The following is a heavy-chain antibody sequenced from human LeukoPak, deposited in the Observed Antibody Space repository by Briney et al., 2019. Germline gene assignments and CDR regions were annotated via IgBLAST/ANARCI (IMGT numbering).Heavy chain of an antibody. CDR2: IYHSGST. V-gene: IGHV4-38-2*02. J-gene: IGHJ4*02. D-gene: IGHD1-26*01. CDR1: GYSISSGYY. CDR3: ARLIDSGSYYADNFDY. Sequence: SETLSLTCTVSGYSISSGYYWGWIRQPPGKGLEWIGSIYHSGSTYYNPSLKSRVTISVDTSKNQFSLKLSSVTAADTAVYYCARLIDSGSYYADNFDYWGQGTLVTVSS.